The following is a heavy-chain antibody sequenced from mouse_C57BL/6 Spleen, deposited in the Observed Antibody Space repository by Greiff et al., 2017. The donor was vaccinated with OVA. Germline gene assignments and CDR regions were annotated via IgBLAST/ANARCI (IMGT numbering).Heavy chain of an antibody. D-gene: IGHD1-3*01. V-gene: IGHV1-80*01. J-gene: IGHJ4*01. CDR1: GYAFSSYW. CDR3: ARWYLWAMDY. Sequence: LQESGAELVKPGASVKISCKASGYAFSSYWMNWVKQRPGKGLEWIGQIYPGDGDTNYNGKFKGKATLTADKSSSTAYMQLSSLTSEDSAVYFCARWYLWAMDYWGQGTSVTVSS. CDR2: IYPGDGDT.